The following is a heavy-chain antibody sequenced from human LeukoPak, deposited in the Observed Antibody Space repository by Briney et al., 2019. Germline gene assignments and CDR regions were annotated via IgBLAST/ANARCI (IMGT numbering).Heavy chain of an antibody. Sequence: SETLSLTCTVSGGSISSSSYYWGWIRHPPGKGLEWIGSIYYSGSTYYNPSLKSRVTISVDTSKNQFSLKLSSVTAADTAVYYCARHKDYYYSYMDVWGKGTTVTISS. V-gene: IGHV4-39*01. CDR2: IYYSGST. CDR3: ARHKDYYYSYMDV. J-gene: IGHJ6*03. CDR1: GGSISSSSYY.